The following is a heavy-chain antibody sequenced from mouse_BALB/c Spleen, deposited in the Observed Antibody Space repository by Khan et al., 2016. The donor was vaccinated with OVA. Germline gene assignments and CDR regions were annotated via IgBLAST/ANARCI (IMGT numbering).Heavy chain of an antibody. V-gene: IGHV3-2*02. D-gene: IGHD1-1*01. CDR2: ISYSGST. CDR3: ARENCYGYAVDY. CDR1: GYSITTNYA. Sequence: EVQLQESGPGLVKPSQSLSLTCTVTGYSITTNYAWDWIRQFPGNKLEWMGYISYSGSTSYNPSLKSRISITRDTSKNQFFLQLNSVTTEDTATYYCARENCYGYAVDYWGQGTSVTVSS. J-gene: IGHJ4*01.